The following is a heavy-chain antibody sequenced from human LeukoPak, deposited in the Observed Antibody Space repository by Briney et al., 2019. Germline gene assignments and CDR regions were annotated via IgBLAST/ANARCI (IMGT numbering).Heavy chain of an antibody. D-gene: IGHD3-10*01. CDR1: GYTFTGYY. CDR2: INPNSGGT. Sequence: ASVKVSCKASGYTFTGYYMHWVRQAPGQGLEWMGWINPNSGGTNYAQKFQGRVTMTRDTSISTAYMELSRLRSDDTAVYYCARGGITMVRGVRRAFDIWGQGTMVTVSS. V-gene: IGHV1-2*02. CDR3: ARGGITMVRGVRRAFDI. J-gene: IGHJ3*02.